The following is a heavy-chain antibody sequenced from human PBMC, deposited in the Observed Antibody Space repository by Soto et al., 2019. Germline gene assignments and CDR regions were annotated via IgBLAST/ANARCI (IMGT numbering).Heavy chain of an antibody. CDR1: GGSISSSSYY. Sequence: KPSETLSLTCTVSGGSISSSSYYWVWIRQPPGKGLEWIGSIYYSGSTYYNPSLKSRVTISVDTSKNQFSLKLSSVTAADTTIYYXARVRQGCSANNCYFDPWGQGTQVTVSS. V-gene: IGHV4-39*07. CDR3: ARVRQGCSANNCYFDP. D-gene: IGHD1-1*01. CDR2: IYYSGST. J-gene: IGHJ5*01.